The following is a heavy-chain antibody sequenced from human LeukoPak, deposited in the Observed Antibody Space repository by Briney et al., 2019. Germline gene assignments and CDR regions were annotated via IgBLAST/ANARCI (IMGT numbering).Heavy chain of an antibody. V-gene: IGHV1-18*01. D-gene: IGHD2/OR15-2a*01. CDR1: NYTFISYS. Sequence: ATSVEVSCKASNYTFISYSITWVRQAPGQGLEWMGWISTYNGRTNYAPNFQDRVTMTSDRSTSTAYMELRSLRSDDTAVYYCARLNSTHLFDTIYHQLDYWGQGALVTVSS. CDR2: ISTYNGRT. J-gene: IGHJ4*02. CDR3: ARLNSTHLFDTIYHQLDY.